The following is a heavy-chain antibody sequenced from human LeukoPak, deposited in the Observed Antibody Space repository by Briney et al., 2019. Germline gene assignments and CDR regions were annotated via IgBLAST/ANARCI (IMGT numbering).Heavy chain of an antibody. CDR2: ITGSGGTT. J-gene: IGHJ4*02. CDR1: GFTFSSYA. Sequence: GGSLRLSCAASGFTFSSYAMSWVRQAPGKGLEWVSSITGSGGTTLYADSMKGRFTISRDNSKNTLYLQMNSLRAEDTAVYYCAKRGFYYESSGYYYFDYWGQGTLVTVSS. D-gene: IGHD3-22*01. V-gene: IGHV3-23*01. CDR3: AKRGFYYESSGYYYFDY.